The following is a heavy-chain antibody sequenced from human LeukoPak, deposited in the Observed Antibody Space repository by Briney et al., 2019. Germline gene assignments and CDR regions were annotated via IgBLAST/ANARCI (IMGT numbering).Heavy chain of an antibody. CDR1: VFTFSSFW. V-gene: IGHV3-74*01. CDR2: INIEGSSS. J-gene: IGHJ6*02. Sequence: GGSLRLSCAASVFTFSSFWMHLVRQAPGKGLVWVSGINIEGSSSTYADSVKGRFTISRDNAKNTLYLQMNSLRAEDTAVYYCGRGNYYGMDVWGQGTTVTVSS. CDR3: GRGNYYGMDV.